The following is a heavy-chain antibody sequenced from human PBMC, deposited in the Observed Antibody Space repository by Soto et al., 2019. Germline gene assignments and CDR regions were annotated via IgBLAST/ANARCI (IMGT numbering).Heavy chain of an antibody. D-gene: IGHD3-22*01. J-gene: IGHJ4*02. Sequence: EASVNVSCKACGFTFTISAVHWVRPARGQRLEWIGWIVVGSGNTNYAKKFQERVTITRDKSTSTAYMELSSLRSEDTAVYYCAALTVTMINNYFDYWGQGTRVTVSP. CDR1: GFTFTISA. V-gene: IGHV1-58*01. CDR3: AALTVTMINNYFDY. CDR2: IVVGSGNT.